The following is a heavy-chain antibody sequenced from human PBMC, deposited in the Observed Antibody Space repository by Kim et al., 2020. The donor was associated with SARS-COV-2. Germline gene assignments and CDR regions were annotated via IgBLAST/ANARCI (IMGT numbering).Heavy chain of an antibody. CDR3: ARSPPRGTAVPSGLDV. Sequence: GGSLRLSCAASGFNFSDYYMNWIRQAPGKGLEWVSYISSSGKTIYYADSVQGRFNISRDNAENSLYLQVKSLRVEDTAVYYCARSPPRGTAVPSGLDVWGQGTTVTVS. J-gene: IGHJ6*02. CDR2: ISSSGKTI. D-gene: IGHD2-2*01. V-gene: IGHV3-11*01. CDR1: GFNFSDYY.